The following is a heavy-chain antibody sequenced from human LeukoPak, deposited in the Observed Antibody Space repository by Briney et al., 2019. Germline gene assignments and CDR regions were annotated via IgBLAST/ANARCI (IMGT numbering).Heavy chain of an antibody. J-gene: IGHJ3*02. CDR1: GGSISSYY. V-gene: IGHV4-4*09. CDR2: IYTSGST. CDR3: ARRSYSSSWYKAFDI. D-gene: IGHD6-13*01. Sequence: PSETLSLTCTVSGGSISSYYLSWIRQPPGKGLEWNGYIYTSGSTNYNPSLKSRVTISVDTSKNQFSLKLSSVTAADTAVYYCARRSYSSSWYKAFDIWGQGTMVTVSS.